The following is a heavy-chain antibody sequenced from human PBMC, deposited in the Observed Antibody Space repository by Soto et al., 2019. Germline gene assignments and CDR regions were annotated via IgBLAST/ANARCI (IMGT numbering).Heavy chain of an antibody. CDR3: ATSYDSGFDP. Sequence: GASVNVSCKASGYSFSTYDISWLRQAPGQGPEWMGRISPKNGNTNYAQNFQDRVTMTADTSSSTAYMELRGLRSDDTAKYYCATSYDSGFDPWGQGTLVTVSS. D-gene: IGHD3-3*01. V-gene: IGHV1-18*04. CDR2: ISPKNGNT. CDR1: GYSFSTYD. J-gene: IGHJ5*02.